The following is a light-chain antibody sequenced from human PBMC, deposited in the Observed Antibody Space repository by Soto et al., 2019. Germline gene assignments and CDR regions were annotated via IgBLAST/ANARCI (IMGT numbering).Light chain of an antibody. J-gene: IGKJ4*01. Sequence: DIQMTQSPSTLPASVGDTVTIPCRANQSISTWLAWYQQKPGKAPNLLIYKASRLETGVPSRFSGSGSGTEFTLTISFLQPDDFATYYCQQYNSYSPLTFGGGTKVDIK. CDR2: KAS. CDR3: QQYNSYSPLT. CDR1: QSISTW. V-gene: IGKV1-5*03.